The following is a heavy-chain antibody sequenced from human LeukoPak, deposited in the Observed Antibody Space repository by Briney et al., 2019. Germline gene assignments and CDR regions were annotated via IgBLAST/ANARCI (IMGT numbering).Heavy chain of an antibody. CDR3: ARDRSCSSTSCHYYYGMDV. D-gene: IGHD2-2*01. J-gene: IGHJ6*02. CDR1: GYTLTELS. CDR2: FDPEDGET. Sequence: ASVKVSCKVSGYTLTELSMHWVRQAPGKGLEWMGGFDPEDGETIYAQKFQGRVTMTEDTSTDTAYMELSSLRSEDTAVYYCARDRSCSSTSCHYYYGMDVWGQGTTVTVSS. V-gene: IGHV1-24*01.